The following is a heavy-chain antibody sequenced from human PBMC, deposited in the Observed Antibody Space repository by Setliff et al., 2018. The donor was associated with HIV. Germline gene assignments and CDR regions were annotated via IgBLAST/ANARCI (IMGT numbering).Heavy chain of an antibody. CDR1: GFTFSSYD. J-gene: IGHJ6*03. V-gene: IGHV3-13*01. CDR3: AREIQNCGANHWYCYMDV. CDR2: IGTIDDT. Sequence: PGGSLRLSCAASGFTFSSYDMHWVRQATGKGLEWVSAIGTIDDTYYSDSAKGRFTISRENAKNSLYLQMNSLRAEDTAVYYCAREIQNCGANHWYCYMDVWGKGTTVTVSS. D-gene: IGHD4-17*01.